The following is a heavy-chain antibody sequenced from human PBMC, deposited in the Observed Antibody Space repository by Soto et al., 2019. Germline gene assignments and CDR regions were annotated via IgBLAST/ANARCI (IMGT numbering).Heavy chain of an antibody. CDR2: ISGSGGST. CDR1: GFTFSSYA. CDR3: AKDFLRFLEWLTDYYYGMDV. Sequence: LRLSCAASGFTFSSYAMSWVRQAPGKGLEWVSAISGSGGSTYYADSVKGRFTISRDNSKNTLYLQMNSLRAEDTAVYYCAKDFLRFLEWLTDYYYGMDVWGQGTRVTVSS. J-gene: IGHJ6*02. D-gene: IGHD3-3*01. V-gene: IGHV3-23*01.